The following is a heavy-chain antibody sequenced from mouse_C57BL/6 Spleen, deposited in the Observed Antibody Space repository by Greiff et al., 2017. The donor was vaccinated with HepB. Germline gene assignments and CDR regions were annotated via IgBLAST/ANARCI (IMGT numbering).Heavy chain of an antibody. CDR1: GFTFSDYG. V-gene: IGHV5-17*01. CDR3: ARGGYYYGSSYPFDY. CDR2: ISSGSSTI. Sequence: EVQLQESGGGLVKPGGSLKLSCAASGFTFSDYGMHWVRQAPEKGLEWVAYISSGSSTIYYADTVKGRFTISRDNAKNTLFLQMTSLRSEDTAMYYCARGGYYYGSSYPFDYWGQGTTLTVSS. J-gene: IGHJ2*01. D-gene: IGHD1-1*01.